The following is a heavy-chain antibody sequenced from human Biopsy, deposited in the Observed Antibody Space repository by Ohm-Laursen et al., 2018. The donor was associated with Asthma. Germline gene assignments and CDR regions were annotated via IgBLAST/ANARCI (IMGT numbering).Heavy chain of an antibody. CDR2: ISGSSIII. CDR3: ARDESFSMASGSWFDP. V-gene: IGHV3-23*01. CDR1: GFPFSTYA. D-gene: IGHD2/OR15-2a*01. Sequence: SLRLSCTASGFPFSTYAMAWVRQAPGKGMEWVSTISGSSIIIHYGGSVKGRFTISRDNSKNTMYLVMNSLRPEDTAVYYCARDESFSMASGSWFDPWGQGTLVTVSS. J-gene: IGHJ5*02.